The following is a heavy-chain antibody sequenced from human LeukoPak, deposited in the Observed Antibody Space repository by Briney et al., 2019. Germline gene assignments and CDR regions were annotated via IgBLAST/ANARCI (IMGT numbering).Heavy chain of an antibody. CDR1: GFTFSSYA. D-gene: IGHD3-22*01. J-gene: IGHJ4*02. CDR2: ISGSGGST. CDR3: AKDNTKSPITMIVVVIGFDY. V-gene: IGHV3-23*01. Sequence: GGSLRLSCAASGFTFSSYAMSWVRQAPGKGLEWVSAISGSGGSTYYADSVKGRFTISRDNPKNTLYLQMNSLRAEDTAVYYCAKDNTKSPITMIVVVIGFDYWGQGTLVTVSS.